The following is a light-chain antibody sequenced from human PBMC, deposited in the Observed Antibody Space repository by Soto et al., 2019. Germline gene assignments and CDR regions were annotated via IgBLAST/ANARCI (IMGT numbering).Light chain of an antibody. V-gene: IGLV2-14*01. CDR2: DVS. Sequence: QSALTQPASVSGSPGQSITISCTGTSSDVGGYNYVSRYQQHPGKAPKLMIYDVSNRPSGVSNRFSGSKSGNTASLTISGLQAEDEADYYCSSYTSSSAYVFGTGTQLTVL. CDR1: SSDVGGYNY. CDR3: SSYTSSSAYV. J-gene: IGLJ1*01.